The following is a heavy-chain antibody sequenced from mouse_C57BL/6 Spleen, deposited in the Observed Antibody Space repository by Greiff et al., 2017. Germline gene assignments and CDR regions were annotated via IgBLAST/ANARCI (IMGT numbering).Heavy chain of an antibody. CDR1: GYSITSGYY. D-gene: IGHD4-1*02. CDR2: ISYDGSN. CDR3: ARGPTGDYFDY. V-gene: IGHV3-6*01. J-gene: IGHJ2*01. Sequence: EVQLQESGPGLVKPSQSLSLTCSVTGYSITSGYYWNWIRQFPGNKLEWMGYISYDGSNNYNPSLKNRISITRDTSKNQFFLKLNSVTTEDTATYYCARGPTGDYFDYWGQGTTLTVSS.